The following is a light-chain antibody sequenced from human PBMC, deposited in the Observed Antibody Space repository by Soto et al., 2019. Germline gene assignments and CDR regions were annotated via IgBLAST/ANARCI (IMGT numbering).Light chain of an antibody. CDR3: SSYAGSNTWV. V-gene: IGLV2-8*01. CDR1: STDVGNDNY. J-gene: IGLJ3*02. Sequence: QSALTHPPSASGAPVQSLTISCTGTSTDVGNDNYVSGYQQHPGKAPKLMISDVNRRPSGVPDRFSGPKSGNTASLTVSGLQAEEEADFYCSSYAGSNTWVFGGGTPLPVL. CDR2: DVN.